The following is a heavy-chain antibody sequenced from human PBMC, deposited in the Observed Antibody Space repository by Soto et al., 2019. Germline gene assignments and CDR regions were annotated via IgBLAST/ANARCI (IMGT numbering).Heavy chain of an antibody. CDR3: ARIYGSGSYVMDV. D-gene: IGHD3-10*01. CDR1: GFTFSDYG. Sequence: QVQVVESGGGVVQPGWSLRLYCAASGFTFSDYGMHWVRQAPGKGLEWVAFIWFDGSDKYYADSVKGRFTISRDNSKNTLYLLMNSLRAEDTAVYYCARIYGSGSYVMDVWGQGTTVTVSS. J-gene: IGHJ6*02. CDR2: IWFDGSDK. V-gene: IGHV3-33*01.